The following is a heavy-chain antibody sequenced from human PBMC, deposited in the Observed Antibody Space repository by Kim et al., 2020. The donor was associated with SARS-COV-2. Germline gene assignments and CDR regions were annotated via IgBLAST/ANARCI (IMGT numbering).Heavy chain of an antibody. J-gene: IGHJ4*02. V-gene: IGHV3-21*01. Sequence: SVKGRFTIARDNAKNSLYLQMNSLGAEDTAVYYCARHTVEMATLDHFDYWGQGTLVTVSS. CDR3: ARHTVEMATLDHFDY. D-gene: IGHD5-12*01.